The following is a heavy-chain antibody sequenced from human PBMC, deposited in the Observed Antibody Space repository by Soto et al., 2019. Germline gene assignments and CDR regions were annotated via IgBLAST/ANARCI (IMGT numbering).Heavy chain of an antibody. Sequence: VESLRLSCVASGITFGSRAMNWVRQAPGKGLEWVSYISSSGGTIYHAESVKGRFTISRDDAKNSLYLQMNSLRAEDTAVYYCARGPVIVYSGSPEAAFDIWGQGTMVTVSS. J-gene: IGHJ3*02. CDR2: ISSSGGTI. V-gene: IGHV3-48*03. CDR3: ARGPVIVYSGSPEAAFDI. CDR1: GITFGSRA. D-gene: IGHD1-26*01.